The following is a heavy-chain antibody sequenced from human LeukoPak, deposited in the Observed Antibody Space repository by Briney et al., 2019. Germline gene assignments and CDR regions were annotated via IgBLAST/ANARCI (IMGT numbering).Heavy chain of an antibody. CDR3: ASGTFDGPLYGTYWYFHV. CDR1: GASINNNY. J-gene: IGHJ2*01. V-gene: IGHV4-59*01. Sequence: SETLSLTCAVSGASINNNYWTWVRQPPGKGLEWSGYIYSNGNTNYNPSLKGRATISIETSKKQFSLQLPSVTAADTAVYYCASGTFDGPLYGTYWYFHVWGRGTLVTVSS. D-gene: IGHD1-14*01. CDR2: IYSNGNT.